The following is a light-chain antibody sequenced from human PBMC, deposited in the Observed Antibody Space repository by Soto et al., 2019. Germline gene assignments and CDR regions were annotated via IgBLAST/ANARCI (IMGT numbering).Light chain of an antibody. CDR3: QQYDSYPRT. Sequence: AIRMTQSPSSFSASTGDGVTITCRASQGISSYLAWYQQKPGKAPKLLIYAASTLQSGVPSRFSGSGSGTDFTLTISCLQSEDLATYYCQQYDSYPRTFGQGTKVEIK. J-gene: IGKJ1*01. V-gene: IGKV1-8*01. CDR2: AAS. CDR1: QGISSY.